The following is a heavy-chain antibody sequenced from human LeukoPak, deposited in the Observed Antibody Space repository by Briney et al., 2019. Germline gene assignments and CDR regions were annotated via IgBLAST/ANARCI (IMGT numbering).Heavy chain of an antibody. V-gene: IGHV4-59*12. Sequence: KTSETLSLTCTVSGGSISSYSWTWIRQPPGKGLERIGYMFYSGSSNYNPSLRSRVTISVDTSKNQFSLKLSSVTAADTAVYYCARGLSPHINMVRGVRPPFRGVGDYWGQGTLVTVSS. J-gene: IGHJ4*02. CDR2: MFYSGSS. CDR1: GGSISSYS. D-gene: IGHD3-10*01. CDR3: ARGLSPHINMVRGVRPPFRGVGDY.